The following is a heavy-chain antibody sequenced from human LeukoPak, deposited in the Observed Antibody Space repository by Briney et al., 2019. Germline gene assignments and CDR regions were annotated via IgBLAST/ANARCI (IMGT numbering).Heavy chain of an antibody. D-gene: IGHD6-19*01. J-gene: IGHJ1*01. V-gene: IGHV3-23*01. CDR3: AKQYSSDWNGVAEYFQH. CDR2: TRGSGETT. Sequence: GGSLRLSCAASGFPFSAYAMSWVRQAPGKGLEWVSGTRGSGETTYYAESVKGRFTINRDNSKNTLYLQMNSLRAEDTAVYFCAKQYSSDWNGVAEYFQHWGQGTLLTVSS. CDR1: GFPFSAYA.